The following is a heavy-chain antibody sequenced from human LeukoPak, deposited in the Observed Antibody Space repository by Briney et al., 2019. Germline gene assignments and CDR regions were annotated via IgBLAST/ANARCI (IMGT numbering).Heavy chain of an antibody. CDR3: ARGDSGSCTPWDY. CDR1: GGTFSSYA. V-gene: IGHV1-69*05. D-gene: IGHD1-26*01. CDR2: IIPIFGTA. J-gene: IGHJ4*02. Sequence: GASVKVSCKAYGGTFSSYAISWVRQAPGQGLEWMGGIIPIFGTANYAQKFQGRVTITTDESTSTAYMELSSLRSEDTAVYYCARGDSGSCTPWDYWGQGTLVTVSS.